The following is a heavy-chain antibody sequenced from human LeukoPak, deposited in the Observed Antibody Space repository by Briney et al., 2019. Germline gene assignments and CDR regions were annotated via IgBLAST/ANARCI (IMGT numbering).Heavy chain of an antibody. CDR3: ASYYGSGSYPLFNY. CDR1: GGSISSGDYY. Sequence: PSETLSLTCTVSGGSISSGDYYRSWIRQPPGKGLEWIGYIYYSGSTHYNPSLKSRITISVDTSKNQFSLKLSSVTAADTAVYYYASYYGSGSYPLFNYWGQGTLVTVSS. V-gene: IGHV4-30-4*01. CDR2: IYYSGST. D-gene: IGHD3-10*01. J-gene: IGHJ4*02.